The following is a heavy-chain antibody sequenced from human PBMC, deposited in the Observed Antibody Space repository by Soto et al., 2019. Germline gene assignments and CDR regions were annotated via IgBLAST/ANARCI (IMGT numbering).Heavy chain of an antibody. D-gene: IGHD3-22*01. CDR1: GFTFSSYA. V-gene: IGHV3-23*01. J-gene: IGHJ4*02. CDR3: AKEMTSGYYLFDY. CDR2: ISGTGGST. Sequence: EVQLLQSGGGLVQPGVSLRLSCAASGFTFSSYAMSWVRQAPGKGLEWVSTISGTGGSTYYPDSVKGRFTISRDNSKNTVYLQMNSLRAEDAAVYYCAKEMTSGYYLFDYWGQGTLVTVSS.